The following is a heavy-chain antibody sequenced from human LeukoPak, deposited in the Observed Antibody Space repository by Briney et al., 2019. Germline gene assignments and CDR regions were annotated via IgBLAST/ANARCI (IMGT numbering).Heavy chain of an antibody. Sequence: PAGGSLRLSCAASGFTFSSYSMNWVRQAPGKGLEWVSYISSSSRTISYAHSVKARFTISRDNAKSSLYLQMNSLRAEDTAVYYCARDHRIAVAGSDYWGQGTLVTVSS. CDR3: ARDHRIAVAGSDY. V-gene: IGHV3-48*01. CDR2: ISSSSRTI. CDR1: GFTFSSYS. D-gene: IGHD6-19*01. J-gene: IGHJ4*02.